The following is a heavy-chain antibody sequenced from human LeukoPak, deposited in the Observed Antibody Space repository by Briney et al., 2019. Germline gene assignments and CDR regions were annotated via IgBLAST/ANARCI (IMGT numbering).Heavy chain of an antibody. CDR3: ASYYYDSSGYYYVHY. J-gene: IGHJ4*02. Sequence: SSETLSLTCTVSGGSISSGDYYWSWIRQPPGKGLEWIGYIYYSGSTYYNPSLKSRVTISVDTSKNQFSLKLSSVTAADTAVYYCASYYYDSSGYYYVHYWGQGTLVTVSS. V-gene: IGHV4-30-4*02. CDR2: IYYSGST. D-gene: IGHD3-22*01. CDR1: GGSISSGDYY.